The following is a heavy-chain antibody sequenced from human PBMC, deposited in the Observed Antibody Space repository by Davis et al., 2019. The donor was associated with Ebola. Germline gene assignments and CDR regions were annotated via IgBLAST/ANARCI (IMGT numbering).Heavy chain of an antibody. D-gene: IGHD2-8*02. J-gene: IGHJ5*02. V-gene: IGHV1-69*13. CDR1: GGTFSSYA. CDR3: AGGGYCTGGVSYNPWFGP. Sequence: SVKVSCKASGGTFSSYAISWVRQAPGQGLEWMGGIIPIFGTANYAQKFQGRVTITADESTSTAYMELSSLRSEDTAVYYCAGGGYCTGGVSYNPWFGPWGQGTLVTVSS. CDR2: IIPIFGTA.